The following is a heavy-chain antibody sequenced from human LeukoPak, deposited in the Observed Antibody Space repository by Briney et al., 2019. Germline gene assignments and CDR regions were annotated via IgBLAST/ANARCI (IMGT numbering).Heavy chain of an antibody. V-gene: IGHV3-23*01. J-gene: IGHJ4*02. CDR3: AKDQWLL. CDR2: ISGSGDST. Sequence: GGSLXLXXXXXXXXXXSDXMSWVRQAPGKGLEWVSAISGSGDSTYYADSVKGRFTISRDNSKNTLYLQMNSLSAEDTAVYYCAKDQWLLWGQGTLVTVSS. CDR1: XXXXXSDX. D-gene: IGHD5-12*01.